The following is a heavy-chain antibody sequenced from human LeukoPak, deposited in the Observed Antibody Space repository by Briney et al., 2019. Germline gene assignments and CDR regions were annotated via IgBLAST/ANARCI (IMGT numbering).Heavy chain of an antibody. D-gene: IGHD2-15*01. CDR1: GFTFSSYW. J-gene: IGHJ3*02. CDR3: ARVGVVAAQEAFDI. Sequence: GGSLRLSCAASGFTFSSYWMSWVRQAPGKGLEWVSSISSSSSYIYYADSVKGRFTISRDNAKNSLYLQMNSLRAEDTAVYYCARVGVVAAQEAFDIWGQGTMVTVSS. CDR2: ISSSSSYI. V-gene: IGHV3-21*01.